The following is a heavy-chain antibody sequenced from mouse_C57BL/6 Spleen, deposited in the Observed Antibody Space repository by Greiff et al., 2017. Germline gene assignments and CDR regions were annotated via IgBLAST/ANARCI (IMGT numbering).Heavy chain of an antibody. D-gene: IGHD1-1*01. Sequence: EVKLMESGGGLVKPGGSLKLSCAASGFTFSSYTMSWVRQTPEKRLEWVATISGGGGNTYYPDSVKDRFTISRDNAKNTLYLQMSSLRSEDTALYYCARHPLYYGSSSYYFDYWGQGTTLTVSS. V-gene: IGHV5-9*01. J-gene: IGHJ2*01. CDR1: GFTFSSYT. CDR3: ARHPLYYGSSSYYFDY. CDR2: ISGGGGNT.